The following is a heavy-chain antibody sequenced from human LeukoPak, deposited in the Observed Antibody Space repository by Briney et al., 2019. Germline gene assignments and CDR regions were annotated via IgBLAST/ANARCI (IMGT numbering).Heavy chain of an antibody. Sequence: PSQTLSLTCTVSGGSISSGSYYWSWIRQPAGKGLEWIGRIYTSGSTNYNPSLKSRVTISVDTSKNQFSLKLSSVTAADTAVYYCARGGDYGDHHLDYWGQGTLVTVSS. J-gene: IGHJ4*02. CDR2: IYTSGST. D-gene: IGHD4-17*01. V-gene: IGHV4-61*02. CDR3: ARGGDYGDHHLDY. CDR1: GGSISSGSYY.